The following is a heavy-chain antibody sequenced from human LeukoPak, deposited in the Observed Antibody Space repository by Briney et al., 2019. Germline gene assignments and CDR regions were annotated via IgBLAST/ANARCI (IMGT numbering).Heavy chain of an antibody. V-gene: IGHV3-15*01. Sequence: GGSLRLSCAASGFTFSNAWMSWVRQAPGKGLEWVGRIKSKTDGGTTDYAAPVKGRFTISRDDSKNTLYLQMASLRAEDTAVYYCARDESLLSFLKWGQGNMVTVSS. D-gene: IGHD3-10*01. CDR3: ARDESLLSFLK. J-gene: IGHJ4*02. CDR2: IKSKTDGGTT. CDR1: GFTFSNAW.